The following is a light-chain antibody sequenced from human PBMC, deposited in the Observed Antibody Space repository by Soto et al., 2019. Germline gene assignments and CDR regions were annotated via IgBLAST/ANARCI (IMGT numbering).Light chain of an antibody. J-gene: IGKJ1*01. CDR2: GAS. V-gene: IGKV3-15*01. CDR1: QPISNA. CDR3: QQYNNRPPWT. Sequence: EIVMTQSPATLSVSPGEPATLSCRASQPISNALAWYQHKPGQAPRLLIHGASTRATGIPARFSGSGSGTEFTLTISSLQSEDFAVYYCQQYNNRPPWTFGQGTKVDI.